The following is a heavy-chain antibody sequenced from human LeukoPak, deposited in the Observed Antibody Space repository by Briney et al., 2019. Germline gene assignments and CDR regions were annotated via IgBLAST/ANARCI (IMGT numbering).Heavy chain of an antibody. D-gene: IGHD1-26*01. V-gene: IGHV3-23*01. Sequence: GGSLRLSCAASGFTFSSYAMSWVRQAPGKGLEWVSAMSGSGGSTYYADPVKGHFTISRDTSKNTLYLQMNSLRAEDTAVYYCAKTIVGATEFDSWGQGTLVTVSS. CDR2: MSGSGGST. CDR1: GFTFSSYA. CDR3: AKTIVGATEFDS. J-gene: IGHJ4*02.